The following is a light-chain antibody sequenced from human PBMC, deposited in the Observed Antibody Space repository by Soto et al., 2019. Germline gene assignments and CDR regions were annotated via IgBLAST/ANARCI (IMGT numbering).Light chain of an antibody. CDR1: QSVSND. CDR3: QQHNQWPPIT. V-gene: IGKV3-15*01. CDR2: GAS. J-gene: IGKJ5*01. Sequence: EIVVTQSPATLSLSPGERVTLSCRASQSVSNDLVWYQQKPGQAPRLLIYGASTRATGIPARFSGTGSGTEFTLTISSLQSEDYGVYYRQQHNQWPPITFGQGTLLEIK.